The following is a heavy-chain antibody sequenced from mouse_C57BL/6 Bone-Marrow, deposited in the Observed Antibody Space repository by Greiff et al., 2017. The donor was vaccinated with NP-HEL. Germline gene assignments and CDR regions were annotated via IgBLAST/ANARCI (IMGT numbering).Heavy chain of an antibody. CDR1: GYTFTSYT. CDR3: AREGYDGYYDWYFDV. Sequence: QVQLQQSGAELARPGASVKMSCKASGYTFTSYTMHWVKQRPGQGLEWIGYINPSSGYTKYNQKFKDKATLTADKSSSTAYMQLSSLTSEDSAVYYCAREGYDGYYDWYFDVGGTGTTVTVSS. J-gene: IGHJ1*03. V-gene: IGHV1-4*01. D-gene: IGHD2-3*01. CDR2: INPSSGYT.